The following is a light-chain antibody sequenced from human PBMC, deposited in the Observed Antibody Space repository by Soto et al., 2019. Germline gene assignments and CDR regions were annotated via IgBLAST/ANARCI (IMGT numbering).Light chain of an antibody. Sequence: DIVMPQSPDSLAVSLFGRTPCNXCSGQRVLYSSNNKNYLAWYQQKPGQPPKLLIYWASTRESGAPDRFSGSGSGTDFTLTISSLQAEDVAVYYCQQYYSTPPTFGPGTKVDIK. CDR2: WAS. J-gene: IGKJ3*01. CDR1: QRVLYSSNNKNY. CDR3: QQYYSTPPT. V-gene: IGKV4-1*01.